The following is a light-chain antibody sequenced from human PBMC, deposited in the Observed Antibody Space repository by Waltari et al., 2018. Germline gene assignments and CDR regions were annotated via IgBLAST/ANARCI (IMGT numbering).Light chain of an antibody. Sequence: QSLLTQPPSLSGAPGQRVTISCTGDSSNIGAGYDLNWYQQFPGPAPRLLMSRNTDRPAGVPERFSGSKSGTSASLAITGLQAEDEAAYYCQSYDSRLTAWVFGGGTKVTVL. J-gene: IGLJ3*02. CDR3: QSYDSRLTAWV. CDR1: SSNIGAGYD. CDR2: RNT. V-gene: IGLV1-40*01.